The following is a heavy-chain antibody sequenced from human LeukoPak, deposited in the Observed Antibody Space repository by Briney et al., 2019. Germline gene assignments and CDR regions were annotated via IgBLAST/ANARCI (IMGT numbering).Heavy chain of an antibody. V-gene: IGHV3-23*01. CDR1: GFTFSNYA. Sequence: GGSLRPSCAASGFTFSNYAVSWVRQAPGKGLEWVSAISGSGGGTYYADSVKGRFTISRDNSKNTLFLQMNSLRAEDTAIYYCAKTYYYDSNAYFGYWGQGTLVTVSS. D-gene: IGHD3-22*01. J-gene: IGHJ4*02. CDR2: ISGSGGGT. CDR3: AKTYYYDSNAYFGY.